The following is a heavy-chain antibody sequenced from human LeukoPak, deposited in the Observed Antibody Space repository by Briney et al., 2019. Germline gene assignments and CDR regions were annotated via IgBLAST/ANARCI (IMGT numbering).Heavy chain of an antibody. V-gene: IGHV3-30*18. CDR1: GFTFSSYG. J-gene: IGHJ5*02. CDR3: AKELARRYCSGGSCLPWFDP. CDR2: ISYDGSNK. Sequence: GGSLRLSCAASGFTFSSYGMRWVRQAPSKGLEWVAVISYDGSNKYYADSVKGRFTISRDNSKNTLYLQMNSLRAEDTAVYYCAKELARRYCSGGSCLPWFDPWGQGTLVTVSS. D-gene: IGHD2-15*01.